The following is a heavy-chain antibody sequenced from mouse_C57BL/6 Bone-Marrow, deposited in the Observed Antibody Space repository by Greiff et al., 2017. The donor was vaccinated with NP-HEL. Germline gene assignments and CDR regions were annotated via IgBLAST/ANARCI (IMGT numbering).Heavy chain of an antibody. D-gene: IGHD1-1*01. V-gene: IGHV1-81*01. CDR1: GYTFTSYG. CDR2: IYPRSGNT. J-gene: IGHJ3*01. Sequence: VQLQESGAELARPGASVKLSCKASGYTFTSYGISWVKQRTGQGLEWIGEIYPRSGNTYYNEKFKGKATLTADKSSSTAYMELRSLTSEDSAVYFCARSHYYGSSYLAYWGQGTLVTVSA. CDR3: ARSHYYGSSYLAY.